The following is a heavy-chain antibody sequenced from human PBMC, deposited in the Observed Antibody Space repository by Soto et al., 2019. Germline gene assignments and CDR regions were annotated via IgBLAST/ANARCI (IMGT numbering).Heavy chain of an antibody. V-gene: IGHV3-7*03. CDR3: ARDRVAYYYDSSGYSDY. Sequence: GGSLRLSXAASGFTFSSYWMSWVRQAPGKGLEWVANIKQDGSEKYYVDSVKGRFTISRDNAKNSLYLQMNSLRAEDTAVYYCARDRVAYYYDSSGYSDYWGQGTLVTVSS. J-gene: IGHJ4*02. CDR1: GFTFSSYW. CDR2: IKQDGSEK. D-gene: IGHD3-22*01.